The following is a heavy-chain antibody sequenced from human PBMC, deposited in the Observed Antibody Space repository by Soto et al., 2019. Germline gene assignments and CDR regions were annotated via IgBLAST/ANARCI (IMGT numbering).Heavy chain of an antibody. CDR2: IGTDTTAI. CDR3: ARGLRYSAFDI. CDR1: GLTFSTSG. V-gene: IGHV3-48*01. Sequence: EAQLVESGGGLVQPGTSLRLSCAASGLTFSTSGIHWVRQAPGKGLEWLAYIGTDTTAIFHADSVKGRFNISGDNAKSSLYLQINRLRADDTAVYYCARGLRYSAFDIWGQGTMVTVSS. J-gene: IGHJ3*02. D-gene: IGHD5-12*01.